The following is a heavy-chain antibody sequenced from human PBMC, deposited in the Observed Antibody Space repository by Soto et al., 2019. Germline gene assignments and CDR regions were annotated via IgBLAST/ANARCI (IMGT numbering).Heavy chain of an antibody. Sequence: QVQLVESGGGVVQPGRSLRLSCAASGFTFSSYGMHWVRQAPGTGLAWVAVIWYDGNDKYYPDSVKGRFTISRDNSRNTLFVQMSSLRAEGTAVYYCARGVGNFYYAMDVWGQGTTVTVSS. D-gene: IGHD7-27*01. V-gene: IGHV3-33*01. CDR2: IWYDGNDK. CDR1: GFTFSSYG. J-gene: IGHJ6*02. CDR3: ARGVGNFYYAMDV.